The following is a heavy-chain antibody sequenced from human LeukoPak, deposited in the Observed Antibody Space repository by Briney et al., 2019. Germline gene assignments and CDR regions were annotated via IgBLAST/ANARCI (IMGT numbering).Heavy chain of an antibody. D-gene: IGHD6-19*01. J-gene: IGHJ4*01. CDR3: ASRVGWLGSPPDN. CDR2: ISGGGVTT. Sequence: PGGSLRLSSAASGFTFSSYAMSWVRQAPGKGLEWVSGISGGGVTTNYADSVKGRFTISRDNSKNTLYLQMNSLRAEDTAVYYCASRVGWLGSPPDNWGHGTLVTVSS. CDR1: GFTFSSYA. V-gene: IGHV3-23*01.